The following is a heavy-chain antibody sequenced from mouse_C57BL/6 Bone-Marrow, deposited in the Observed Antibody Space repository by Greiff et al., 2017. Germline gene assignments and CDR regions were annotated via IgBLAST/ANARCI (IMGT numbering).Heavy chain of an antibody. V-gene: IGHV1-64*01. CDR2: IHPNSGST. CDR3: ARRDYGSDWYFDV. CDR1: GYTFTSYW. D-gene: IGHD1-1*01. J-gene: IGHJ1*03. Sequence: QVQLKQPGAELVKPGASVKLSCKASGYTFTSYWMHWVKQRPGQGLEWIGMIHPNSGSTNYNEKFKSKATLTVDKSSSTAYMQLSSLTSEDSAVYYGARRDYGSDWYFDVWGTGTTVTVSS.